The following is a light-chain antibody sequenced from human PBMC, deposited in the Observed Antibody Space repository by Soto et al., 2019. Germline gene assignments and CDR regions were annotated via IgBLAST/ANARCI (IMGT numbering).Light chain of an antibody. V-gene: IGLV4-60*02. CDR3: ATWDSNTRV. J-gene: IGLJ2*01. Sequence: QPVLTQSSSASASLGSSVKLTCTLSSGHSSYIIAWHHQQPGKAPRYLMKLEGSGSYNKGSGVPDRFSGSSSGADRYLTISNLQFEDEANYYFATWDSNTRVFGGGTKLTVL. CDR1: SGHSSYI. CDR2: LEGSGSY.